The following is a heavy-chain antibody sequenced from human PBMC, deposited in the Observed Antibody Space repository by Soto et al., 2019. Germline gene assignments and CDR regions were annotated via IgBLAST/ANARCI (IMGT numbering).Heavy chain of an antibody. V-gene: IGHV4-34*01. J-gene: IGHJ5*01. D-gene: IGHD3-22*01. CDR1: GGSFSGHS. CDR2: INHSGRV. CDR3: STRAYDTSGYYRFDP. Sequence: SETLSLTCAVYGGSFSGHSWTWIRQSPGKGLEWIGDINHSGRVNYSPSLKSRVTISLDTSKNQFSLTLSAVTAADTAMYYCSTRAYDTSGYYRFDPWGQGTLVTVSS.